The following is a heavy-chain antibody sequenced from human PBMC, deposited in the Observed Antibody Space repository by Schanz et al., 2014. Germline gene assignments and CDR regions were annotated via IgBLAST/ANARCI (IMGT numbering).Heavy chain of an antibody. J-gene: IGHJ2*01. CDR1: GITFSGHA. D-gene: IGHD2-21*01. CDR3: AKGQGAVINNWYFDL. Sequence: EVQLVESGGDLVQPGGSLRLSCAASGITFSGHAMSWVRQAPGKGLEWVSVISGNGGNTYYADSVKGRFTISRDNSINTLSLQMNSLSADDTAVYYCAKGQGAVINNWYFDLWGRGTLVTVSS. CDR2: ISGNGGNT. V-gene: IGHV3-23*04.